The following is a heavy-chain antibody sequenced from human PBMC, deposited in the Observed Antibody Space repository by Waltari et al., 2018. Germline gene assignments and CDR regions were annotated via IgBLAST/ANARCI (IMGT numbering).Heavy chain of an antibody. CDR1: GFTFGSYD. CDR3: ARWDVWGYFFDY. CDR2: ISTSSNYI. J-gene: IGHJ4*02. D-gene: IGHD7-27*01. Sequence: EVQLVESGGGLVKPGGALRLSCAASGFTFGSYDMNWVRQAPGKGLEWVSSISTSSNYIYYAASVKGRFTISRDNAKSSLYLQMNSLRAEDTAVYYCARWDVWGYFFDYWGQGTLVTVSS. V-gene: IGHV3-21*01.